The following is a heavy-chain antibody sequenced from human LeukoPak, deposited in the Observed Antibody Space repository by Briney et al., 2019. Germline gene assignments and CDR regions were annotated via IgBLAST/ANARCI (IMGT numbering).Heavy chain of an antibody. D-gene: IGHD5-18*01. J-gene: IGHJ4*02. CDR1: GGSISSYY. V-gene: IGHV4-59*08. Sequence: SETLSLTCTVSGGSISSYYWSWIRQPPGKGLEWIGYIYYSGSTNYNPSLKTRVTISVDTSKNQFSLKLSSVTAAGTAVYYCARHGGYSYGPFDYWGQGTLVTVSS. CDR3: ARHGGYSYGPFDY. CDR2: IYYSGST.